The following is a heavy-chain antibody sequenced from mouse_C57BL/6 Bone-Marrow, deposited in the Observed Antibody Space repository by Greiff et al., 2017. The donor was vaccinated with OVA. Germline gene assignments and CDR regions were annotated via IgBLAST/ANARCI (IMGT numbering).Heavy chain of an antibody. CDR1: GFTFSSYA. D-gene: IGHD1-1*01. CDR2: ISDGGSYT. Sequence: EVKLVESGGGLVKPGGSLKLSCAASGFTFSSYAMSWVRQTPEKRLEWVATISDGGSYTYYPDNVKGRFTISRDNAKNNLYLQMSHLKSEDTAMYYCAREGLLLRYAMDYWGRGTSVTVSS. J-gene: IGHJ4*01. CDR3: AREGLLLRYAMDY. V-gene: IGHV5-4*01.